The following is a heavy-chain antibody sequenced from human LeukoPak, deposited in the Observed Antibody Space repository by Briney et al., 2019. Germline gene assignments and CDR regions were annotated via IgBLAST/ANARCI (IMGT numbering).Heavy chain of an antibody. CDR3: ARSHNYDGSYYFDY. J-gene: IGHJ4*02. D-gene: IGHD3-22*01. V-gene: IGHV4-59*01. CDR2: VYYSGSF. Sequence: KPSETLSLTCTVSGDYISTYYWTWIRQPPGKTLEWIGNVYYSGSFSYNPSLKSRITIFVDTSKNQFSLELTSVTASDTAVYYCARSHNYDGSYYFDYWGQGTLVTVSA. CDR1: GDYISTYY.